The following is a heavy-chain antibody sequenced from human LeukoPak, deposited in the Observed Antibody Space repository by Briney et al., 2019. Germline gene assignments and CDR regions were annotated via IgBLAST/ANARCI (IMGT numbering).Heavy chain of an antibody. CDR2: IYYSGST. Sequence: SQTLSLTCTVSGGSISSGGYYWSWIRQHPGKGLEWIGYIYYSGSTYYNPSLKSRVTISVDTSKNQFSLKLSSVTAADTAVYYCARVFSGDSNFDHWGQGTLVTVSS. D-gene: IGHD4-17*01. J-gene: IGHJ4*02. V-gene: IGHV4-31*03. CDR1: GGSISSGGYY. CDR3: ARVFSGDSNFDH.